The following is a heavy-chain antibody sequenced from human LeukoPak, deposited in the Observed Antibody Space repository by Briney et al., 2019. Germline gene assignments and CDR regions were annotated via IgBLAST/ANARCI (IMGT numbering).Heavy chain of an antibody. CDR3: ARVALRVITQYYMDV. V-gene: IGHV4-59*11. CDR1: GGSISRHY. Sequence: SETLSLTCTVSGGSISRHYWSWIRQPPGKGLEWIGYIYYSGSTNYNPSLKSRVTISVDTSKNQFSLKLSSVTAADTAVYYCARVALRVITQYYMDVWGKGTTVTVSS. D-gene: IGHD3-10*01. J-gene: IGHJ6*03. CDR2: IYYSGST.